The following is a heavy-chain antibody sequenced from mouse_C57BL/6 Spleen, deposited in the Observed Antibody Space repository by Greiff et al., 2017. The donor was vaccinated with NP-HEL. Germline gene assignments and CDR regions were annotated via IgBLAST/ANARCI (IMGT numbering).Heavy chain of an antibody. CDR2: IYPGDGDT. CDR1: GYAFSSSW. D-gene: IGHD2-10*01. J-gene: IGHJ4*01. Sequence: QVQLQQSGPELVKPGASVKISCKASGYAFSSSWMNWVKQRPGKGLEWIGRIYPGDGDTNYNGKFKGKATLTADKSSSTAYMQLSSLTSEDSAVYVCARGSYPHYYAMDYWGQGTSVTVSA. CDR3: ARGSYPHYYAMDY. V-gene: IGHV1-82*01.